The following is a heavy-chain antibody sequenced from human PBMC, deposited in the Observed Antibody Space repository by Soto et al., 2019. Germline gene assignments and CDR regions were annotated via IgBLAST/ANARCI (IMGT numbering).Heavy chain of an antibody. D-gene: IGHD3-22*01. Sequence: QITLKESGPTLVKPTQPLTLTCTFSGFSLSTSGVGVGWIRQPPGKALEWLALIYWNDDKRYSPSLKSRLTITKDTSKNQVVLTMTNMDPVDTATYYCAHLSYDSSGYFSYFDYWGQGTLVTVSS. CDR3: AHLSYDSSGYFSYFDY. V-gene: IGHV2-5*01. CDR2: IYWNDDK. J-gene: IGHJ4*02. CDR1: GFSLSTSGVG.